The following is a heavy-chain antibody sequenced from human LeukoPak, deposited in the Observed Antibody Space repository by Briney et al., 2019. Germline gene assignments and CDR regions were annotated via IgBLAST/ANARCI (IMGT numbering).Heavy chain of an antibody. Sequence: PSETLSLTCTVSGGSVSSGSYYWSWIRQPPGKGLEWIGYIYYSGSINYNPSLKSRVTISVDTSKNQFSLKLSSVTAADTAVYYCAREIKWLRLGYYYYGMDVWGQGTTVTVSS. D-gene: IGHD5-12*01. CDR3: AREIKWLRLGYYYYGMDV. CDR1: GGSVSSGSYY. V-gene: IGHV4-61*01. J-gene: IGHJ6*02. CDR2: IYYSGSI.